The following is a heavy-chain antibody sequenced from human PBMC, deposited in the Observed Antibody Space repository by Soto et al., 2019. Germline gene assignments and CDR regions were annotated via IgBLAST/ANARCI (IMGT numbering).Heavy chain of an antibody. CDR3: AKDLVVVVPANITYSYGMDV. CDR1: GFTIRNYA. D-gene: IGHD2-2*01. Sequence: QVQLVESGGGVVQPWRSLRLSCAASGFTIRNYAIHWVRQAPGKGLEWVAVISYDGSNKYHADPVKGRFTISRDNSKNTLYLQMNSLRVEDTAVYYCAKDLVVVVPANITYSYGMDVWGQGTTVTVSS. CDR2: ISYDGSNK. J-gene: IGHJ6*02. V-gene: IGHV3-30*18.